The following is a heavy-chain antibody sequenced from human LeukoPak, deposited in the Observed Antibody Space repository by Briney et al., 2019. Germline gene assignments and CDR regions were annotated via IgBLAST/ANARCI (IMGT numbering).Heavy chain of an antibody. CDR3: ARIPPYCSGGNCYSIVY. V-gene: IGHV4-4*07. D-gene: IGHD2-15*01. CDR1: GASISGYY. Sequence: SETLSLTCTVSGASISGYYWTWIRQPAGKGLEWIGRIYTSGSTNYNPSLKSRVIMSVDTSKNQFSLNLSSVTAADTAVYYCARIPPYCSGGNCYSIVYWGQGTLVTVSS. J-gene: IGHJ4*02. CDR2: IYTSGST.